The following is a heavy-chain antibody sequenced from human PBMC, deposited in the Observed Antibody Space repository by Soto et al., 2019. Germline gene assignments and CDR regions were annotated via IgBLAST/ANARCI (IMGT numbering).Heavy chain of an antibody. J-gene: IGHJ4*02. V-gene: IGHV4-31*03. CDR1: GGSISRSGYF. CDR2: IYDSGST. Sequence: QVQLQESGPGLVKPSQTLSLTCTVSGGSISRSGYFWSWIRQHPGKGLEWIGYIYDSGSTYYNPSRKRRVSLSVDTSKNQFSLNLTSVTAADTAMYYCARSSRSYFDYWCQGTLVTVSS. CDR3: ARSSRSYFDY.